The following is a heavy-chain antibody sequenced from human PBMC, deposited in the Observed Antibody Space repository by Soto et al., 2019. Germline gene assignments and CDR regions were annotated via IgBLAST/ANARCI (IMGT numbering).Heavy chain of an antibody. V-gene: IGHV3-33*01. Sequence: QVQLVESGGGVVQPGRSLRLSCAASGFTFTGYGMHWVRQAPGKGLEWVAVIWYDGSNKFYADSVKGRFTISGDNSKNTGYLQMNSLTADDTAVYYCARDCGGDCYPEYYLDYWGQGTVVTVSS. CDR1: GFTFTGYG. CDR2: IWYDGSNK. D-gene: IGHD2-21*02. J-gene: IGHJ4*02. CDR3: ARDCGGDCYPEYYLDY.